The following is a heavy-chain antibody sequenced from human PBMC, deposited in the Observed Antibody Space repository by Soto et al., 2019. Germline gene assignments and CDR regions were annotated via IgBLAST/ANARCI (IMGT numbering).Heavy chain of an antibody. CDR3: ARDIYYDFWSGSHYYYGMDV. CDR2: INPNSGGT. D-gene: IGHD3-3*01. Sequence: GASVKVSCKTSGYTFTGYYMHWVRQAPGQGLEWMGWINPNSGGTNYAQKFQGRVTMTRDTSISTAYMELSRLRSDDTAVYYCARDIYYDFWSGSHYYYGMDVWGQGTTVTVSS. J-gene: IGHJ6*02. V-gene: IGHV1-2*02. CDR1: GYTFTGYY.